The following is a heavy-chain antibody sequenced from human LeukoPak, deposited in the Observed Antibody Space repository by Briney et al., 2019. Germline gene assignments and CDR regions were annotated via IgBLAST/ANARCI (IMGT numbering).Heavy chain of an antibody. J-gene: IGHJ6*02. CDR3: ARSLASGRRYYYYGMDV. CDR1: GFTFSSYS. Sequence: GGSLRLSCAASGFTFSSYSMNWVRQAPGKGLEWVSSISSSSSYIYYADSVKGRFTISRDNAKNSLYLQMNSLRDEDTAVYYCARSLASGRRYYYYGMDVWGQGTTVTVSS. CDR2: ISSSSSYI. V-gene: IGHV3-21*01. D-gene: IGHD3-10*01.